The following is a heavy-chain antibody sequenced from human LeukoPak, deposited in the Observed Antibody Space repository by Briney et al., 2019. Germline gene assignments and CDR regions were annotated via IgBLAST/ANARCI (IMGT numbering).Heavy chain of an antibody. J-gene: IGHJ4*02. CDR3: ARSTKSRYCTNGVCYTGGAFDY. D-gene: IGHD2-8*01. CDR1: GGSISSYY. CDR2: IYYSGST. V-gene: IGHV4-59*01. Sequence: SETLSLTCTVSGGSISSYYWSWIRQPPGKGLEWIGYIYYSGSTNYNPSLKSRVTISVDTSKNQFSLKLSSVTAADTAVYYCARSTKSRYCTNGVCYTGGAFDYWGQGTLANVSS.